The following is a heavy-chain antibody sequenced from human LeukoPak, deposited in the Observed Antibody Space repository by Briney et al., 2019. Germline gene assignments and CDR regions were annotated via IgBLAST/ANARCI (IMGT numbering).Heavy chain of an antibody. J-gene: IGHJ4*02. Sequence: GGSLRLSCAASGFTFRDYYMSWIRQAPGKGLEWVSYISSSGSTIYYADSVKGRFTISRDNAKNSLYVQMNSLRAEDTAVYYCARDPATTVTTYAYWGQGTLVTVSS. D-gene: IGHD4-17*01. CDR2: ISSSGSTI. CDR3: ARDPATTVTTYAY. CDR1: GFTFRDYY. V-gene: IGHV3-11*04.